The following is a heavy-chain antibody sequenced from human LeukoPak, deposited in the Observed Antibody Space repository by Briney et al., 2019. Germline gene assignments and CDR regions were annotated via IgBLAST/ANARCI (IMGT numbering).Heavy chain of an antibody. V-gene: IGHV1-8*01. CDR3: ARGHSMITFGRVIVGGYYYYGMDV. J-gene: IGHJ6*02. D-gene: IGHD3-16*02. CDR1: GYTFTSYD. Sequence: ASVKVSCKASGYTFTSYDINWVRQATGRGLEWMGWMNPNSGNTGYAQKFQGRVTMTRNTSISTAYMELSSLRSEDTAVYYCARGHSMITFGRVIVGGYYYYGMDVWGQGTTVTVSS. CDR2: MNPNSGNT.